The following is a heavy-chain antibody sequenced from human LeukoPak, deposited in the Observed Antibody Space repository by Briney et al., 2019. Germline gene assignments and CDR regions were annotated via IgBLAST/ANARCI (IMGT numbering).Heavy chain of an antibody. Sequence: GGSLRLSCAASGFTFSSYDMHWVRQATGKGLEWVSAIGTAGDTYYPGSVKGRFTISRENAKNSLYLQMNSLRAGDTAVYYCARAVARAAGDYFDYWGRGTLVTVSS. CDR2: IGTAGDT. V-gene: IGHV3-13*01. D-gene: IGHD6-19*01. CDR3: ARAVARAAGDYFDY. J-gene: IGHJ4*02. CDR1: GFTFSSYD.